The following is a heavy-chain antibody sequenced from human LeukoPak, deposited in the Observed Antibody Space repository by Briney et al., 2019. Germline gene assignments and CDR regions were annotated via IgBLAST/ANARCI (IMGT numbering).Heavy chain of an antibody. CDR2: IIPILGIA. J-gene: IGHJ4*02. D-gene: IGHD3-10*01. V-gene: IGHV1-69*04. Sequence: GSSVKVSCKASGGTFSSYAISWVRQAPGQGLEWMGRIIPILGIADYAQKFQGRVTITADKSTSTAYMELSSLRSEDTAVYYCATETPPEYYYGSGSYYQIFDYWGQGTLVTVSS. CDR3: ATETPPEYYYGSGSYYQIFDY. CDR1: GGTFSSYA.